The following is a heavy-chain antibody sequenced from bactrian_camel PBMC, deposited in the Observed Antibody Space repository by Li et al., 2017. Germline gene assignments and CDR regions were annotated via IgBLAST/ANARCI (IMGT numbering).Heavy chain of an antibody. CDR2: KYTGSAST. J-gene: IGHJ4*01. Sequence: HVQLVESGGGSVQAGGSLRLSCVASGITYSTYCMGWFRQVPGKEREGVAAKYTGSASTYYSDSVKGRFTTSRDNAKQTLYLQMNSLKPEDTAMYYCAASHPAYDCYAVSWATIAQYNYYGQGTQVTVS. CDR1: GITYSTYC. V-gene: IGHV3S1*01. D-gene: IGHD3*01. CDR3: AASHPAYDCYAVSWATIAQYNY.